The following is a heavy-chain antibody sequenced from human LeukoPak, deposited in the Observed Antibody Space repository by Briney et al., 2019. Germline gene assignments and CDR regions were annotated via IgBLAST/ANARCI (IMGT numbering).Heavy chain of an antibody. CDR1: GGSISSGGYY. V-gene: IGHV4-61*02. CDR3: ARDRTMIVVGGNAFDI. CDR2: IYTSGST. J-gene: IGHJ3*02. Sequence: SQTLSLTCTVSGGSISSGGYYWSWIRQPAGKGLEWIGRIYTSGSTNYNPSLKSRVTMSVDTSKNQFSLKLSSVTAADTAVYYCARDRTMIVVGGNAFDIWGQGTMVTVSS. D-gene: IGHD3-22*01.